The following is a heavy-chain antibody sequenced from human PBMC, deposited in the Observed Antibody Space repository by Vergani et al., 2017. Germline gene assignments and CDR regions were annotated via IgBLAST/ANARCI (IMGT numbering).Heavy chain of an antibody. CDR2: ILSSGTIT. Sequence: DVELLESGGALVQPGGSLRLSCAASGVRFSNYAMSWVRQAPGKGLEWVAAILSSGTITYYSASVKSRFTVSRDNSQNTLFLQMSSLRAEDTALYYCAKGGTITIFGSVDYYWGQGTLVTVSS. D-gene: IGHD3-3*01. J-gene: IGHJ4*02. V-gene: IGHV3-23*01. CDR3: AKGGTITIFGSVDYY. CDR1: GVRFSNYA.